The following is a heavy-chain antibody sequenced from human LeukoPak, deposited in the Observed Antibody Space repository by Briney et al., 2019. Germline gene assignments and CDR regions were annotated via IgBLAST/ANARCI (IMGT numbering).Heavy chain of an antibody. Sequence: GGSLRLSCAASGFTFSSYSMNWVRQAPGKGLEWVSSISSSSSYIYYADSVKGRFTISRDNAKNSLYLQMNSLRAEDTAVYYCAGDSYAQWLDAEYFQHWGQGTLVTVSS. J-gene: IGHJ1*01. V-gene: IGHV3-21*01. CDR2: ISSSSSYI. CDR3: AGDSYAQWLDAEYFQH. D-gene: IGHD6-19*01. CDR1: GFTFSSYS.